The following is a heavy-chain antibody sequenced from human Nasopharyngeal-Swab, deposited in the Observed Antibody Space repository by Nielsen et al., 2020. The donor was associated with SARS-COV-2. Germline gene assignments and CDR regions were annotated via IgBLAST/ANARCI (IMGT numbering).Heavy chain of an antibody. CDR3: ARPLGGSYTGGFDY. CDR1: GFTFSNAW. D-gene: IGHD1-26*01. J-gene: IGHJ4*02. CDR2: LSYDGSNK. V-gene: IGHV3-30*03. Sequence: GESLKISCAASGFTFSNAWMSWVRQAPGKGLEWVAVLSYDGSNKYNADSVKGRFTISRDNSKNTLYLQMNSLRAEDTAVYYCARPLGGSYTGGFDYWGQGTLVTVSS.